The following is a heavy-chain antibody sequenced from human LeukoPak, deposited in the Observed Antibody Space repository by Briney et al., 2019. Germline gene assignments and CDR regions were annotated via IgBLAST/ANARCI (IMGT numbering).Heavy chain of an antibody. J-gene: IGHJ5*01. V-gene: IGHV3-73*01. CDR3: TRESGTYHWFYP. Sequence: GGSLRLSCAASGFTFSGYDMHCVRQSSGKGLEWVGQIDKKDKGYATATAYAAPVKGRFTISRDDSSNTADLQMKSLKTEDTALYYCTRESGTYHWFYPWGQGTLVTVSS. CDR1: GFTFSGYD. CDR2: IDKKDKGYATAT. D-gene: IGHD1-26*01.